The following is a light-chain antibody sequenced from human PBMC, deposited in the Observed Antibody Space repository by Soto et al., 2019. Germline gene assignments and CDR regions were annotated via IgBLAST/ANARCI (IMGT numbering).Light chain of an antibody. CDR1: QDIGNF. Sequence: DIQMTQSPSSVSASVGDRVTITCRASQDIGNFLAWYQQTPGKAPKLLIHGASSLYRGVASRFSGGGTGTDFTLTIPSLQPEDFATYYCQQTRAFPRTVGQGTKVDTK. CDR3: QQTRAFPRT. CDR2: GAS. J-gene: IGKJ1*01. V-gene: IGKV1-12*01.